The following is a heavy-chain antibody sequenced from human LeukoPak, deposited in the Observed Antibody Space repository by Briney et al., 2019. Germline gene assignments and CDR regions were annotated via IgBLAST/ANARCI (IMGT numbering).Heavy chain of an antibody. V-gene: IGHV3-53*01. CDR1: GFTVSSNY. Sequence: GGSLRLSCAASGFTVSSNYMSWVRQAPGKGLEWVSVIYSGGSTYYADSVKGRFTISRDNSKNTLYLQMNSLRAEDTAVYYCANRQQWLVPEYFQHWGQGTLVTVSS. J-gene: IGHJ1*01. D-gene: IGHD6-19*01. CDR3: ANRQQWLVPEYFQH. CDR2: IYSGGST.